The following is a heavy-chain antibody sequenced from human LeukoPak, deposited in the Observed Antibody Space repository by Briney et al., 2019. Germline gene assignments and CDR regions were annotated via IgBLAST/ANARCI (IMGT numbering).Heavy chain of an antibody. CDR2: IKSKTDGGTT. Sequence: GGSLRLSCAASGFTFSNAWMSWVRQAPGKGLEWVGRIKSKTDGGTTDYAAPVKGRFTISRDDSKNTLYLQMNSLRAEDTAVYYCAKDRGPGWHYFDYWGQGTLVTVSS. CDR3: AKDRGPGWHYFDY. V-gene: IGHV3-15*01. CDR1: GFTFSNAW. D-gene: IGHD6-19*01. J-gene: IGHJ4*02.